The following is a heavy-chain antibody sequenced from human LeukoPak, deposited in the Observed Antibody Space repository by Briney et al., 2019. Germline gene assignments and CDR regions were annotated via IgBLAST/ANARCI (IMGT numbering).Heavy chain of an antibody. Sequence: PSETLSLTCAVYGGSFSGYYWSCIRQPPGKGREWIGEINHSGSTNYNPSLKSRVTISVDTSKTQFSLKLSSVTAADTAVYYCARDWGPYGGLFDYWGQGTLVTVSS. CDR2: INHSGST. CDR1: GGSFSGYY. V-gene: IGHV4-34*01. J-gene: IGHJ4*02. D-gene: IGHD3-16*01. CDR3: ARDWGPYGGLFDY.